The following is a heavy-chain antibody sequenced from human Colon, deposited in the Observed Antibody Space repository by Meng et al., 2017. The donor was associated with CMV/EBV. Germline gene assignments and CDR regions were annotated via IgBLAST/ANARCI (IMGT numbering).Heavy chain of an antibody. D-gene: IGHD6-25*01. CDR3: AKDIRSGATRDFDY. CDR1: GFIFDDYA. V-gene: IGHV3-9*01. CDR2: ITWNSGTI. Sequence: SLKISCAASGFIFDDYAMHWVRLVPGKGLEWVSSITWNSGTINYADSVKGRFTISRDNAKNSLYLQMNSLRAEDTALYYCAKDIRSGATRDFDYWGQGTLVTVPQ. J-gene: IGHJ4*02.